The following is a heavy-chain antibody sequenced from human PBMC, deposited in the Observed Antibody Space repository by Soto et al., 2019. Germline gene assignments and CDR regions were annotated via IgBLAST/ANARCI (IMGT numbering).Heavy chain of an antibody. D-gene: IGHD3-3*01. Sequence: GGSLRLSCAASGFTFSSYSMNWVRQAPGKGLEWVSYISSSSSTIYYADSVKGRFTISRDNAKNSLYLQMNSLRAEDTAVYYCAKDRFLEWLSPGENYGMDVWGQGTTVTVSS. CDR1: GFTFSSYS. V-gene: IGHV3-48*04. CDR3: AKDRFLEWLSPGENYGMDV. CDR2: ISSSSSTI. J-gene: IGHJ6*02.